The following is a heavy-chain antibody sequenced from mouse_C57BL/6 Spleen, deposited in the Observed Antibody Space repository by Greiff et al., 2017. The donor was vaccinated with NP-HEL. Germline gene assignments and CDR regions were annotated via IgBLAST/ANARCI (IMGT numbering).Heavy chain of an antibody. CDR3: ARSKAYGSSYAMDY. J-gene: IGHJ4*01. CDR1: GYTFTSYW. Sequence: QVQLQQPGAELVKPGASVKLSCKASGYTFTSYWMHWVKQRPGRGLEWIGRIDPNSGGTKYNEKFKSKATLTVDKPSSTAYVQLSSLTSEDSAVYYCARSKAYGSSYAMDYWGQGTSVTVSS. D-gene: IGHD1-1*01. V-gene: IGHV1-72*01. CDR2: IDPNSGGT.